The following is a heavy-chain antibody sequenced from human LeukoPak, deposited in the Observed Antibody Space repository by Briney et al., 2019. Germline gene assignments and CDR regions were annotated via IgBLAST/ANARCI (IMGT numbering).Heavy chain of an antibody. CDR3: AGGWGVLRFGGLLSNWFDP. D-gene: IGHD3-10*01. J-gene: IGHJ5*02. CDR1: GGFIRSGGYY. Sequence: SETLSLTCTVSGGFIRSGGYYWRWIRHHPGKGLEWIGYIYYSGSTYYHPSLKSRVTISVDTSKKQFSLKLSFMTAAETAVYYCAGGWGVLRFGGLLSNWFDPWGQGTLVTVSS. V-gene: IGHV4-31*03. CDR2: IYYSGST.